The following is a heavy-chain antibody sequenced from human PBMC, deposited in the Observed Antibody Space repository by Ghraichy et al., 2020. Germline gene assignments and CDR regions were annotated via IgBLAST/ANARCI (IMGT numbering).Heavy chain of an antibody. CDR2: INWNGGST. Sequence: GGSLRLSCAASGFTFSNYWVHWVRQAPGKGLEWVSGINWNGGSTGYADSVKGRFTISRDNAKNSLYLQMISLRAEDTALYHCARGPMGDILTGYYDYWGQGTLVTVSS. V-gene: IGHV3-20*01. D-gene: IGHD3-9*01. CDR1: GFTFSNYW. CDR3: ARGPMGDILTGYYDY. J-gene: IGHJ4*02.